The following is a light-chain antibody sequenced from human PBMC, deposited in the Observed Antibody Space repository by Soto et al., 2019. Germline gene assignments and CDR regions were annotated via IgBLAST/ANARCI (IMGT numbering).Light chain of an antibody. V-gene: IGLV2-14*03. Sequence: SVLTQPASGNRFPGQSSTITCTGTSSDIGYYNYVSWYQHHPGKAPELIIYGVTNRPSGVSYRFSASKSGSTASLTISGLQAEDEADYYCSSYASSSTLLFGTGTKVTVL. CDR2: GVT. J-gene: IGLJ1*01. CDR3: SSYASSSTLL. CDR1: SSDIGYYNY.